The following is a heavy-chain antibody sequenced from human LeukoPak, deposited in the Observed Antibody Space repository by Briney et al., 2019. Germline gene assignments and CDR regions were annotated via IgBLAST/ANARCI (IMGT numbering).Heavy chain of an antibody. D-gene: IGHD3-22*01. CDR1: GGSISSGSYY. V-gene: IGHV4-61*02. CDR2: IYTSGST. J-gene: IGHJ4*02. Sequence: SQTLSLTCTVSGGSISSGSYYWSWIRQPAGKGLEWIGRIYTSGSTNYNPSLKSRVTISVDTSKKQFSLKLSSVTAADTAVYYCARSPITVIVVGFDYWGQGTLVTVSS. CDR3: ARSPITVIVVGFDY.